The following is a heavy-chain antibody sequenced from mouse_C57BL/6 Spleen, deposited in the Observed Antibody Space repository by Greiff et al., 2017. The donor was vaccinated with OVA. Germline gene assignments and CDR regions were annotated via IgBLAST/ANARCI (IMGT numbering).Heavy chain of an antibody. V-gene: IGHV1-64*01. CDR3: AREGYENAMDY. CDR1: GYTFTSYW. Sequence: QVQLQQSGAELVKPGASVKLSCKASGYTFTSYWMHWVKQRPGQGLEWIGMIHPNSGSTNYNEKFKSKATLTVDKSSSTAYMQLSSLTSEDSAVYYCAREGYENAMDYWGQGTSVTVSS. D-gene: IGHD2-3*01. J-gene: IGHJ4*01. CDR2: IHPNSGST.